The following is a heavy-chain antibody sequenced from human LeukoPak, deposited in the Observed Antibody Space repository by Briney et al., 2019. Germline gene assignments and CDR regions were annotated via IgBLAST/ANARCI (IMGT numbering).Heavy chain of an antibody. CDR3: ARDRNSYGYYYYYMDV. V-gene: IGHV3-7*01. D-gene: IGHD5-18*01. CDR1: GFTFSSYW. J-gene: IGHJ6*03. CDR2: IKQDGSEK. Sequence: GGSLRLSCAASGFTFSSYWMSWVRQAPGKGLEWVANIKQDGSEKYYVDSVKGRFTISRDNAKNSLYLQMNSLRAEDTAVYYCARDRNSYGYYYYYMDVWGKGTTVTGSS.